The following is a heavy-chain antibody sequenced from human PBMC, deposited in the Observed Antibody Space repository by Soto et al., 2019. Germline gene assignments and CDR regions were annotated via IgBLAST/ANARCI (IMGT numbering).Heavy chain of an antibody. CDR2: IYSGDST. CDR3: ARVIVRTSYHDTSGYYLKY. J-gene: IGHJ4*02. V-gene: IGHV3-66*01. D-gene: IGHD3-22*01. Sequence: EVQLVESGGGLVQPGGSLRLSCAASGFTVSSIYMSWVRQAPGKGLEWVSVIYSGDSTYYADSVKGRFTVSRDDSKNTVDLQMNSLRAEDTAVYYCARVIVRTSYHDTSGYYLKYWGQGTLVTVSS. CDR1: GFTVSSIY.